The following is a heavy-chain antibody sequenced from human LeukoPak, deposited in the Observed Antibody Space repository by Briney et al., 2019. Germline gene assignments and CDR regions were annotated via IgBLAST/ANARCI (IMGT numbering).Heavy chain of an antibody. CDR1: GFTVSSNY. CDR2: ISDSGGST. V-gene: IGHV3-23*01. J-gene: IGHJ1*01. D-gene: IGHD3-22*01. CDR3: AKDPRITMIVVVPEYFQH. Sequence: GGSLRLSCAASGFTVSSNYMSWVRQAPGKGLEWVSAISDSGGSTYYADSVKGRFTISRDNSKNTLYLQMNSLRAEDTAVYYCAKDPRITMIVVVPEYFQHWGQGTLVTVSS.